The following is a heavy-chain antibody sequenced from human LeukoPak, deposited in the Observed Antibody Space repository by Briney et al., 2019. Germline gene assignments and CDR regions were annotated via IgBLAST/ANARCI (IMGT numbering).Heavy chain of an antibody. Sequence: SETLSLTCTVSGGSLSSYYWSWIRQPPGKGLEWIGYIYYSGSTNYNPSLKSRVTISVDTSKNQFSLKLSSVTAADTAVYYCARYSSSYRYYFDYWGQGTLVTVSS. CDR3: ARYSSSYRYYFDY. CDR1: GGSLSSYY. CDR2: IYYSGST. J-gene: IGHJ4*02. V-gene: IGHV4-59*01. D-gene: IGHD6-13*01.